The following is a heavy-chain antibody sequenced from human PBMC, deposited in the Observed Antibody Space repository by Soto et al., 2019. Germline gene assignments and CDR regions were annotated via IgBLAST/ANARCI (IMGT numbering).Heavy chain of an antibody. CDR1: GFTFSRYW. V-gene: IGHV3-74*01. Sequence: EVQLVESGGGLVQPGGSLRLSCAVSGFTFSRYWMHWVRQAPGQGLVCVSRINPDGSATAYAESVKGRFTISRDNDDNTLFLQMISLGAEDTAVYYCTRDPPGTGIENWGQGTLVTVSS. D-gene: IGHD1-1*01. J-gene: IGHJ4*02. CDR2: INPDGSAT. CDR3: TRDPPGTGIEN.